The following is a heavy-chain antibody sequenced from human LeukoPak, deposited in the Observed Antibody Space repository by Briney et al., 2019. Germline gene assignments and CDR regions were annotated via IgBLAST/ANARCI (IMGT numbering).Heavy chain of an antibody. V-gene: IGHV4-59*01. J-gene: IGHJ3*02. CDR2: IYYSGST. CDR1: GGAISGYY. CDR3: AGAGYYDSSGLPLHAFDI. D-gene: IGHD3-22*01. Sequence: SETLSLTCTVSGGAISGYYWSWIRQPPGKGLEWIGYIYYSGSTNYNPSLKSRVTISVDTSKNQFSLKLRSVTAADTAVYYCAGAGYYDSSGLPLHAFDIWGQGTMVTVS.